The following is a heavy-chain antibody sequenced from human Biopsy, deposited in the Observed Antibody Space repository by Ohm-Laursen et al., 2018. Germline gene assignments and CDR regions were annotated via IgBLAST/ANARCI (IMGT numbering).Heavy chain of an antibody. CDR2: IYSGGNT. Sequence: GTLSLTYTVSGDSLTSGPENWSWIRQSPGQGLEYIGFIYSGGNTNYNPSLKNQVTMSVDTSKNQFYLKLYSVTAADTAVYYCARGRRTSGWPYFDNWGQGALVIVSP. J-gene: IGHJ4*02. CDR1: GDSLTSGPEN. V-gene: IGHV4-61*01. CDR3: ARGRRTSGWPYFDN. D-gene: IGHD6-19*01.